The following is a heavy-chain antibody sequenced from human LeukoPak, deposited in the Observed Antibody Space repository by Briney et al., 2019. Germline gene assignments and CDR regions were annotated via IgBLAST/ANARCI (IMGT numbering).Heavy chain of an antibody. D-gene: IGHD3-22*01. CDR3: TTDETYYYDSSGYPS. Sequence: GGSLRLSCAASGFTFSNAWMIWVRQAPGKGLEWVGRIKSKTDGGTTDYAAPVKGRFTISRDDSKNTPYLQMNSLKAEDTAVYYCTTDETYYYDSSGYPSWGQGTLVTVSS. CDR1: GFTFSNAW. CDR2: IKSKTDGGTT. V-gene: IGHV3-15*01. J-gene: IGHJ5*02.